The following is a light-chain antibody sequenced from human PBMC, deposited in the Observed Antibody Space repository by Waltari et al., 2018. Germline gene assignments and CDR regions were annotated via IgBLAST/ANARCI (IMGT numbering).Light chain of an antibody. CDR1: QSVSRT. J-gene: IGKJ1*01. Sequence: EIVLTQSPGTLSLSPGERATLSCRASQSVSRTLAWYQQKPGQAPKLLIYGASIRATGIPDRFTGNGSGTDFSLTISSLEPEDFAIYFCQHYVRLPATFGQGTKVEI. V-gene: IGKV3-20*01. CDR3: QHYVRLPAT. CDR2: GAS.